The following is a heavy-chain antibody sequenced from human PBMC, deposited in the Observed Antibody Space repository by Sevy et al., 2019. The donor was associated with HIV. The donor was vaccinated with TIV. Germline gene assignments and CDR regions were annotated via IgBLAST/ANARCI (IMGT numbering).Heavy chain of an antibody. CDR1: GYTFTSYR. CDR3: ARAFCSGGRCYSLAY. D-gene: IGHD2-15*01. Sequence: ASVKVSCKISGYTFTSYRITWVRQAPGQGLECMGWISPHDGDTNYAQKLQGRVSMITDTSTSTAYMELRNLRSDDTAVYYCARAFCSGGRCYSLAYWGQGTLVTVSS. V-gene: IGHV1-18*01. J-gene: IGHJ4*01. CDR2: ISPHDGDT.